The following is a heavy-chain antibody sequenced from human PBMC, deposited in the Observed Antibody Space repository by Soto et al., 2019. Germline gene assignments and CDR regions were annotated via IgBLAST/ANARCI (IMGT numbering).Heavy chain of an antibody. CDR3: AAEPYYDSRGYPSYYYYGMDV. CDR2: IVVGSGNT. CDR1: GFTFTSSA. D-gene: IGHD3-22*01. V-gene: IGHV1-58*01. Sequence: QMQLVQSGPEVKKPGTSVKVSCKASGFTFTSSAVQWVRQARGQRLEWIGWIVVGSGNTNYAQKFQERVTITRDMSTSTAYMELSSLRSEDTAVYYCAAEPYYDSRGYPSYYYYGMDVWGQGTTVTVSS. J-gene: IGHJ6*02.